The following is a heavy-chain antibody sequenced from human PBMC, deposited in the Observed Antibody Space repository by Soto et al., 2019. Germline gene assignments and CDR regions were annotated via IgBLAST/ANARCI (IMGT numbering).Heavy chain of an antibody. CDR1: GGSISSSSYY. D-gene: IGHD3-10*01. J-gene: IGHJ6*02. V-gene: IGHV4-39*07. CDR3: ARDNYYGSGSPLV. CDR2: IYYSGST. Sequence: PSETLSLTCTVSGGSISSSSYYWGWIRQPPGKGLEWIGSIYYSGSTYYNPSLKSRVTISVDTSKNQFSLKLSSVTAADTAVYYCARDNYYGSGSPLVWGQGTTVTVSS.